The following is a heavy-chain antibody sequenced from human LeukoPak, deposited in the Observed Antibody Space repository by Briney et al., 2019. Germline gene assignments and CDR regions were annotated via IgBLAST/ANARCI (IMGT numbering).Heavy chain of an antibody. Sequence: PGGSLRLSCAASGFTFSSCWMSWVRQAPGKGLEWVANIKQDGSEKYYVDSVKGRFTISRDNAKNSLYLQMNSLRAEDTAVYYCARAYDFWSGPFDYWGRGTLVTVSS. V-gene: IGHV3-7*01. CDR3: ARAYDFWSGPFDY. CDR2: IKQDGSEK. J-gene: IGHJ4*02. CDR1: GFTFSSCW. D-gene: IGHD3-3*01.